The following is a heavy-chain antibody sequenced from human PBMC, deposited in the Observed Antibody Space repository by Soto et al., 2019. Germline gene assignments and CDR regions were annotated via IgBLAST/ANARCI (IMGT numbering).Heavy chain of an antibody. CDR3: AGASDIVVVPAAPYGMDV. V-gene: IGHV1-69*06. D-gene: IGHD2-2*01. Sequence: SVKVSCKASGGTFSSYAISWVRQAPGQGLEWMGGIIPIFGTANYAQKFQGRVTITADKSTSTAYMELSSLRSEDTAVYYCAGASDIVVVPAAPYGMDVWGHGTTVTVSS. J-gene: IGHJ6*02. CDR1: GGTFSSYA. CDR2: IIPIFGTA.